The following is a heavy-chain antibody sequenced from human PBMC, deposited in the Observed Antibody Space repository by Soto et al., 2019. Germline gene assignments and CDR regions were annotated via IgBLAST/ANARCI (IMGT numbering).Heavy chain of an antibody. J-gene: IGHJ4*02. Sequence: SETLSLTCTVSGGSISSSSYYWGWIRQPPGKGLEWIGSIYYSGSTYYNPSLKSRVAISVDTSKNQFSLKLSSVTAADTAVYYCARHPYSGDLDYWGQGTLVTVSS. D-gene: IGHD4-4*01. CDR2: IYYSGST. CDR3: ARHPYSGDLDY. V-gene: IGHV4-39*01. CDR1: GGSISSSSYY.